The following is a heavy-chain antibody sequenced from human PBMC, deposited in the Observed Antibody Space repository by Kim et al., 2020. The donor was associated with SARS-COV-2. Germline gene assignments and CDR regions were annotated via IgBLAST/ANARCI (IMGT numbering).Heavy chain of an antibody. V-gene: IGHV4-34*01. D-gene: IGHD6-6*01. Sequence: NYNPPRKSRVTISVDTSQTQFSLELSSVTAAGTAVYYCARVRIAARPLDYWGQGTLVTVSS. CDR3: ARVRIAARPLDY. J-gene: IGHJ4*02.